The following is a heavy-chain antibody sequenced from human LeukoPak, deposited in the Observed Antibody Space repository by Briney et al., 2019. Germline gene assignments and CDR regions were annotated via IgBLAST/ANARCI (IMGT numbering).Heavy chain of an antibody. CDR3: ARGRQQWLAEMIGYYYYYYMDV. V-gene: IGHV3-23*01. CDR1: GFTFSNYA. D-gene: IGHD6-19*01. J-gene: IGHJ6*03. Sequence: GGSLRLSCAASGFTFSNYAMSWVRQAPGKGLEWVSGISAGGGSTYYADSVKGRFTISRDNSKNSLYLQMNSLRAEDTAVYYCARGRQQWLAEMIGYYYYYYMDVWGKGTTVTVSS. CDR2: ISAGGGST.